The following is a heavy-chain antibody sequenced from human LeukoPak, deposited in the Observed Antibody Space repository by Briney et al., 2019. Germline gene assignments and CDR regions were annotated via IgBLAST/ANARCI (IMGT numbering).Heavy chain of an antibody. CDR1: GFTFSNYA. V-gene: IGHV3-23*01. D-gene: IGHD6-13*01. CDR2: ISDSGSST. CDR3: AKVMGRAAAVATAFAY. Sequence: GGSLRLSCAASGFTFSNYAMNWVRLAPGKGLECVSTISDSGSSTYYADSVKGRFTISRDNYKNTLYLQMSSLRAEDTAVYYCAKVMGRAAAVATAFAYWGQGTLVTASS. J-gene: IGHJ4*02.